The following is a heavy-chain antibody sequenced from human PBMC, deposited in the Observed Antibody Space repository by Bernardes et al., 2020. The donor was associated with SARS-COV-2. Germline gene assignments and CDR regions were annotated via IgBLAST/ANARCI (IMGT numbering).Heavy chain of an antibody. V-gene: IGHV1-18*01. Sequence: ASVKVSCKASGYTFSSSGISWVRQAPGQGLEWMGWISTDKGNTNYAQKIQGRVTMTTDTSTSTAYMELRSLTSDDTAVYYCARLGLAVAEDYWGQGTLVTVSS. CDR3: ARLGLAVAEDY. J-gene: IGHJ4*02. CDR2: ISTDKGNT. CDR1: GYTFSSSG. D-gene: IGHD6-19*01.